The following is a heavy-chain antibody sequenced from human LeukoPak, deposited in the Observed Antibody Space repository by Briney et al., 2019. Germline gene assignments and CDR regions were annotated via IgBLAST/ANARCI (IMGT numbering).Heavy chain of an antibody. Sequence: GGSLRLSCAASGITLSGYWMHWVRQAPGKGLVWVSRINFDGSDTSYADFVKGRFTISRDNAKNTLFLQMNSLRAEDAAVYYCASHGNWRFDHWGQGTLVTVSS. CDR2: INFDGSDT. V-gene: IGHV3-74*01. CDR3: ASHGNWRFDH. CDR1: GITLSGYW. D-gene: IGHD1-20*01. J-gene: IGHJ4*02.